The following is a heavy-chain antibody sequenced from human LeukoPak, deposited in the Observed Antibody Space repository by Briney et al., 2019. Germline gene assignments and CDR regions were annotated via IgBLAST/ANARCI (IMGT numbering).Heavy chain of an antibody. CDR3: AREGLSTLNWFDP. J-gene: IGHJ5*02. Sequence: GSLRLSYAASGFTFSSYSMNWVRQAPGKGLEWVSSISSSSSYIYYADSVKGRFTISRDNAKNSLYLQMNSLRAEDTAVYYCAREGLSTLNWFDPWGQGTLVTVSS. CDR1: GFTFSSYS. V-gene: IGHV3-21*01. D-gene: IGHD3-16*02. CDR2: ISSSSSYI.